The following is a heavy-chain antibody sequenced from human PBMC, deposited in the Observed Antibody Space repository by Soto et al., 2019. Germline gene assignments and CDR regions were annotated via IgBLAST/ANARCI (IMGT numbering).Heavy chain of an antibody. CDR2: LNSDGRNT. J-gene: IGHJ6*01. V-gene: IGHV3-74*01. D-gene: IGHD6-13*01. CDR1: VFTFSSYW. Sequence: GGSLRLSCAASVFTFSSYWMHLVRQAPGKGLVCVSRLNSDGRNTNYADSVKGRFTISRDNARNTLYLQMNSLRAEDAAVYYCLRDGYTAWVYGVAVWGQGTTVTVSS. CDR3: LRDGYTAWVYGVAV.